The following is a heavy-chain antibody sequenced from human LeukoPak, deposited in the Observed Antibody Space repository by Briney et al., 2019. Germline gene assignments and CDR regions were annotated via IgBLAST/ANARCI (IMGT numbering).Heavy chain of an antibody. V-gene: IGHV1-24*01. Sequence: ASVKVSCKVSGYTLTELSMHWVRQAPGKGLEWMGGFDPEDGETIYAQKFQGRVTMTEDTSTDTAYMELSSLRSEDTAVYYCARAGGQGSGTRVYYFDYWGQGTLVTVSS. CDR3: ARAGGQGSGTRVYYFDY. J-gene: IGHJ4*02. CDR2: FDPEDGET. D-gene: IGHD1-7*01. CDR1: GYTLTELS.